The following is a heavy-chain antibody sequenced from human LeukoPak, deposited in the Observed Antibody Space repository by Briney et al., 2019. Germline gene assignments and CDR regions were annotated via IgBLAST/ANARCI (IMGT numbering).Heavy chain of an antibody. CDR3: ARGAVVVPAKVPLYGMDV. D-gene: IGHD2-2*01. J-gene: IGHJ6*02. CDR2: IIPILGIA. V-gene: IGHV1-69*02. CDR1: GCTFSSYT. Sequence: SVKVSCKASGCTFSSYTISWVRQAPGQGLEWMGRIIPILGIANYAQKFQGRVTITADKSTSTAYMELSSLRSEDTAVYYCARGAVVVPAKVPLYGMDVWGQGTTVTVS.